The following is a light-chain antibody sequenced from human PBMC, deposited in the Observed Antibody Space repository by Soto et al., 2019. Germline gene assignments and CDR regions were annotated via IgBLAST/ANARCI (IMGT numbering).Light chain of an antibody. CDR3: QRYHTSWT. Sequence: DIQMTQSPSTLSASVGDRVTITCRASQSISRWLAWYQQKPGKAPNLLIHDGFSLESGVPSRFSGSGSGTEFTVIISSLQPDHFATYYCQRYHTSWTFGQGTRVAI. CDR1: QSISRW. CDR2: DGF. V-gene: IGKV1-5*01. J-gene: IGKJ1*01.